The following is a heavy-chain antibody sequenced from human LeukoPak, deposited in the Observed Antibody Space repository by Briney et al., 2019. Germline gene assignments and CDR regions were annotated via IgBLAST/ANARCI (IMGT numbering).Heavy chain of an antibody. CDR2: ISYDGSNK. CDR1: GFTFSSYA. V-gene: IGHV3-30-3*01. Sequence: GRSLRLSCAASGFTFSSYAMHWVRQAPGKGLEWVAVISYDGSNKYYADSVKGRFTISRDNSKNTLYLQMNSLRAEDTAVYYCARPFRDFWSGSSYYYYYGMDVWGQGTTVTVSS. J-gene: IGHJ6*02. CDR3: ARPFRDFWSGSSYYYYYGMDV. D-gene: IGHD3-3*01.